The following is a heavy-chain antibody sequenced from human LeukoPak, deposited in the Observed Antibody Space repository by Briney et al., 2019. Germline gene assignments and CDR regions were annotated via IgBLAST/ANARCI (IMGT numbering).Heavy chain of an antibody. CDR3: VKNDGWFHLAQ. J-gene: IGHJ4*02. V-gene: IGHV3-7*03. Sequence: GGSLRLSCAASGFYFRDHWMDWVRQAPGKGLEWVGHIKTDGSETYYLDSLKGRISISRDNTNNALYLQMNSLRVEDTAVYYCVKNDGWFHLAQWGQGTLVTVSS. CDR1: GFYFRDHW. D-gene: IGHD6-19*01. CDR2: IKTDGSET.